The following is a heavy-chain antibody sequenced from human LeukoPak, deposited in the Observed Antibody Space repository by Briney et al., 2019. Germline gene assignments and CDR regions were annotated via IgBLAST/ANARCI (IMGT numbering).Heavy chain of an antibody. J-gene: IGHJ4*02. D-gene: IGHD6-19*01. CDR2: ISYDGSNK. CDR3: ARDQERNAVAGTLGY. Sequence: GGSLRLSCAASGFTFSSYAMHWVRQAPGKGLEWVAVISYDGSNKYYADSVKGRFTISRDNSKNTLYLQMNSLRAEDTAVYYCARDQERNAVAGTLGYWGQGTLVTVSS. V-gene: IGHV3-30*04. CDR1: GFTFSSYA.